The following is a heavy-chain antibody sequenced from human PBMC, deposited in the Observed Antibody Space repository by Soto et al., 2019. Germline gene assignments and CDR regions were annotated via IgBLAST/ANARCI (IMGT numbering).Heavy chain of an antibody. J-gene: IGHJ6*02. CDR1: GGSISSSTW. V-gene: IGHV4-4*02. D-gene: IGHD2-2*02. CDR3: ARDHRRERYCSSTSCYTGFYYYYGMDV. Sequence: NPSETLSLTCAVSGGSISSSTWWSWVRQPPGKGLEWIGDIYHSGSTNYNASLKSRVTISVDKSKNQFSLKLSSVTAADTALYYCARDHRRERYCSSTSCYTGFYYYYGMDVWGQGITVTVFS. CDR2: IYHSGST.